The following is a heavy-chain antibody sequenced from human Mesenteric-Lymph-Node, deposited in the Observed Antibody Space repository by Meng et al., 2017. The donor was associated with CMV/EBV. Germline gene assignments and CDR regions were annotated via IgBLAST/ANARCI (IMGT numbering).Heavy chain of an antibody. Sequence: AVYGWSFRGYYWSWIRQPPGKGLEWIGEINHSGSTNYNPSLKSRVTISVDTSKNQFSLKLSSVTAADTAVYYCARTYYYDSSGYNDYWGQGTLVTVSS. D-gene: IGHD3-22*01. CDR3: ARTYYYDSSGYNDY. CDR2: INHSGST. J-gene: IGHJ4*02. CDR1: GWSFRGYY. V-gene: IGHV4-34*01.